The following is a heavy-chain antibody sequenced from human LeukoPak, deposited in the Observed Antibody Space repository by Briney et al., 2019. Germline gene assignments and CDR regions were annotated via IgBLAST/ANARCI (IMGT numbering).Heavy chain of an antibody. J-gene: IGHJ4*02. D-gene: IGHD3-3*01. CDR3: ARSRGFLEWLSIDY. Sequence: SETLSLTCTVSGGSISSSSYYWGWIRQPPGKGLEWIGSIYYSGSTYYNPSLKSRVTISVDTSKNQFSLKLSSVTAADTAVYYCARSRGFLEWLSIDYWGQGTLVTVSS. V-gene: IGHV4-39*01. CDR1: GGSISSSSYY. CDR2: IYYSGST.